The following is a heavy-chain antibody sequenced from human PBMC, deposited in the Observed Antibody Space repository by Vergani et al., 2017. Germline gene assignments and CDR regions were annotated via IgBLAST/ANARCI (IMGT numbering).Heavy chain of an antibody. Sequence: QVQLQESGPGLVKPSETLTLTCDVSDTSIMTNPYWGWFRQSPGKGLEWIGFIHHSGDTHYNSSLKGRVSISIVSSSKFSLSLTSVTAADTAIYYCARHRGSGGFFPSSYFYGMDVWGHGTTVTVSS. V-gene: IGHV4-38-2*01. D-gene: IGHD3-10*01. J-gene: IGHJ6*02. CDR2: IHHSGDT. CDR3: ARHRGSGGFFPSSYFYGMDV. CDR1: DTSIMTNPY.